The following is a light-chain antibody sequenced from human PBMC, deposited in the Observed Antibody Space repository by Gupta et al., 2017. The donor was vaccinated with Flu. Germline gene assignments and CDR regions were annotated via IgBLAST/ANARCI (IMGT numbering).Light chain of an antibody. V-gene: IGLV4-69*01. J-gene: IGLJ2*01. CDR2: VNSDGSH. Sequence: QLDLTQSPSASASLGASVKLTCTLSSGHSHYDIAWHQQRPERAPRFLMRVNSDGSHTKGVGVPDRFSGSSFGAERHLSISNLQAEDEADSYCQTWGTVVFGGGTTLAVL. CDR3: QTWGTVV. CDR1: SGHSHYD.